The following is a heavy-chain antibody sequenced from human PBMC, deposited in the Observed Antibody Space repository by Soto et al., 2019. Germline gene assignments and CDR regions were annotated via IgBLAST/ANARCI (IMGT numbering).Heavy chain of an antibody. CDR2: ISGSGGST. CDR1: GFTFSNYA. Sequence: GGYLRLSCAASGFTFSNYAMSWVRQAPGKGLEWVSSISGSGGSTYYADSVKGRFTISRDNSKNTLYLQMNSLRAEDTAVYYCAKSSGYCISTSCYYGMDVWGQGTTVTVSS. CDR3: AKSSGYCISTSCYYGMDV. V-gene: IGHV3-23*01. D-gene: IGHD2-2*01. J-gene: IGHJ6*02.